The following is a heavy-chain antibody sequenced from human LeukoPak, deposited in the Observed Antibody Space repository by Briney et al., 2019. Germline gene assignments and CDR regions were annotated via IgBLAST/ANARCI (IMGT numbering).Heavy chain of an antibody. CDR3: ARGCYDYVWGSYRYPYFDY. CDR2: IYYSGST. Sequence: SETLSLTCPVSGGSISSGGYYWSWIRQHPGKGLEWIGYIYYSGSTYYNPSLKSRVTISVDTSKNQFSLKLSSVTAADTAVYYCARGCYDYVWGSYRYPYFDYWGQGTLVTVSS. D-gene: IGHD3-16*02. CDR1: GGSISSGGYY. V-gene: IGHV4-31*03. J-gene: IGHJ4*02.